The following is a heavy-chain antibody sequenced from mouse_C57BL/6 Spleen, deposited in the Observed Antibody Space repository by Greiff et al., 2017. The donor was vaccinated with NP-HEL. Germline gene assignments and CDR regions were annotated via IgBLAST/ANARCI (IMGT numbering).Heavy chain of an antibody. CDR1: GYSITSGYY. CDR2: ISYDGSN. Sequence: DVQLQESGPGLVKPSQSLSLTCSVTGYSITSGYYWNWIRQFPGNKLEWMGYISYDGSNNYNPSLKNRISITRDTSKNQFFLKLNSVTTEDTATYYGARDTTVVATKGFDYWGQGTTLTVSS. D-gene: IGHD1-1*01. J-gene: IGHJ2*01. CDR3: ARDTTVVATKGFDY. V-gene: IGHV3-6*01.